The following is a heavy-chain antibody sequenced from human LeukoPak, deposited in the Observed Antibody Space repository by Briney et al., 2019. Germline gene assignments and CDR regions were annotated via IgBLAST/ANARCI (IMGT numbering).Heavy chain of an antibody. D-gene: IGHD3-3*01. V-gene: IGHV1-18*01. CDR2: ISAYNGNT. CDR3: ARDLIRFLEWFFDY. CDR1: GYTFTSYG. Sequence: ASVKVSCKASGYTFTSYGISWVRQAPGQGLEWMGWISAYNGNTNYAQKFQGRVTITADKSTSTAYMELSSLRSEDTAVYYCARDLIRFLEWFFDYWGQGTLVTVSS. J-gene: IGHJ4*02.